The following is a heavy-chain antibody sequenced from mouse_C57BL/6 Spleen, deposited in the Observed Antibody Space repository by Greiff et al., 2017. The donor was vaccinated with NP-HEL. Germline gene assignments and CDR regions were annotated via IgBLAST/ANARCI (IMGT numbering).Heavy chain of an antibody. Sequence: EVKLVESEGGLVQPGSSMKLSCTASGFTFSDYYMAWVRQVPEKGLEWVANINYDGSSTYYLDSLKSRFIISRDNAKNILYLQMSSLKSEDTATYYCARDPTYDGYWYFDVWGTGTTVTVSS. CDR3: ARDPTYDGYWYFDV. CDR2: INYDGSST. V-gene: IGHV5-16*01. CDR1: GFTFSDYY. D-gene: IGHD2-3*01. J-gene: IGHJ1*03.